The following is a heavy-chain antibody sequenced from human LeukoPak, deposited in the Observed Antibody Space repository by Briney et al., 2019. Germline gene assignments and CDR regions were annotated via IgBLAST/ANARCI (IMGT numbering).Heavy chain of an antibody. J-gene: IGHJ4*02. D-gene: IGHD3-22*01. CDR1: GGSISSYY. CDR2: IYYSGST. V-gene: IGHV4-59*01. CDR3: ARGGYYFDY. Sequence: SETLSLTCTVSGGSISSYYWSWIRQPPGKGLEWIGYIYYSGSTDYNPSLKSRVTISVDTSKSQFSLKLSSVTAADTAVYYCARGGYYFDYWGQGTLVTVSS.